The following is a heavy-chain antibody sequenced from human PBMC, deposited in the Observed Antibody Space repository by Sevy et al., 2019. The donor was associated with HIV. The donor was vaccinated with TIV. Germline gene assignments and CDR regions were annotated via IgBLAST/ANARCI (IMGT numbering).Heavy chain of an antibody. V-gene: IGHV3-30*18. D-gene: IGHD3-10*01. CDR1: GFIFGSYD. CDR2: ISFYGSNK. J-gene: IGHJ6*02. Sequence: GGSLRLSCAASGFIFGSYDMYWVRQTPGKGLEWVALISFYGSNKEYADSVKGRFTISRDNSKNTVYLQMSSLKPEDTAVYYCANDAFEVRGVLSSRGMPTYYHAMDLWGQGSTVTVSS. CDR3: ANDAFEVRGVLSSRGMPTYYHAMDL.